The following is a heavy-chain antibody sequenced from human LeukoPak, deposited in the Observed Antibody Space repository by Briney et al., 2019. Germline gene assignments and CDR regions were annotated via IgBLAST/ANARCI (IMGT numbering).Heavy chain of an antibody. CDR3: ARDDGFYSASGIYQNYFDH. Sequence: PGGSLRLSCAASRFTFSAYWMSWVRQAPGKGLEWVANLKQDGSEKYYVDSVKGRFTISRDNAKNSLYLQMNSLRGEDTAVYYCARDDGFYSASGIYQNYFDHWGQGILVTVSP. CDR2: LKQDGSEK. D-gene: IGHD3-10*01. CDR1: RFTFSAYW. V-gene: IGHV3-7*01. J-gene: IGHJ4*02.